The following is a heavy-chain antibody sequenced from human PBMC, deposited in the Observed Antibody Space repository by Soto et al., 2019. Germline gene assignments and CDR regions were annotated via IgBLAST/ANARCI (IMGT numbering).Heavy chain of an antibody. D-gene: IGHD2-15*01. CDR1: GFIVSNTY. CDR2: ISNRGDT. J-gene: IGHJ3*02. CDR3: AREPRYCRGGSCSITGDAYDI. V-gene: IGHV3-66*01. Sequence: EVHLVESGGGLVQPGGSLRLSCTASGFIVSNTYVNWVRQAPGKGLEWVSVISNRGDTHYADSVRGRFSLSRDISDNTLLLQMNNLRVGDTAVYYCAREPRYCRGGSCSITGDAYDIWGQGTMVTVSS.